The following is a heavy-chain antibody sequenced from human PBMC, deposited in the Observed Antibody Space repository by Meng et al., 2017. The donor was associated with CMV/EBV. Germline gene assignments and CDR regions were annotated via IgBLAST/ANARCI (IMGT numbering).Heavy chain of an antibody. J-gene: IGHJ4*02. V-gene: IGHV4-34*01. Sequence: SETLSLTCAVYGGSFSGYYWSWIRQPPGKGLEWIGEINHSGSTNYNPSLKSRVTISVDTSKNQFSLKLSSVTAADTAVYYCARGPRITIFGVVITERNSGRTSDYWGQGTLVTVSS. CDR1: GGSFSGYY. D-gene: IGHD3-3*01. CDR3: ARGPRITIFGVVITERNSGRTSDY. CDR2: INHSGST.